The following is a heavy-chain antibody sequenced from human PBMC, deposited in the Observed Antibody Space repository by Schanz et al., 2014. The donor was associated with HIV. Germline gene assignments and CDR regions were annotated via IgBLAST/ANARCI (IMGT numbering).Heavy chain of an antibody. D-gene: IGHD2-21*01. J-gene: IGHJ4*02. CDR3: ARYSSAGPDY. V-gene: IGHV1-18*01. CDR2: ISAYNGKT. Sequence: QVQLVQSGAEVKKPGASVKVSCKASGYKFTTYGISWVRQAPGQGLEWMGWISAYNGKTNYAQNLQGRVTMTTDASTTTAYMEMRSLRSDDTATYYCARYSSAGPDYWGQGTLVTVSS. CDR1: GYKFTTYG.